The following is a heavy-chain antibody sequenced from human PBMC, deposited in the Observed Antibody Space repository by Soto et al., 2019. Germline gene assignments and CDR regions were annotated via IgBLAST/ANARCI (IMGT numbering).Heavy chain of an antibody. J-gene: IGHJ6*02. CDR1: GFTFSSYG. CDR2: ISYDGSNK. V-gene: IGHV3-30*18. Sequence: QVQLVESGGGVVQPGRSLRLSCAASGFTFSSYGMHWVRQAPGKGLEWVAVISYDGSNKYYADSVKCRFTISRDNSKNTMYLQMNSLRAEDKAVYYCAKDLKVGDYYFGMDVWGQGTTVTDSS. CDR3: AKDLKVGDYYFGMDV.